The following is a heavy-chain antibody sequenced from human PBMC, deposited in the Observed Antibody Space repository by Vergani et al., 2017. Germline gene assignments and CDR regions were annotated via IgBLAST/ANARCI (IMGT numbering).Heavy chain of an antibody. CDR2: IYYSGST. CDR1: GGSISSSSYY. J-gene: IGHJ4*02. V-gene: IGHV4-39*01. D-gene: IGHD5-18*01. CDR3: ARHMSTAMVPGYFDY. Sequence: QLQLQESGPGLVKPSETLSLTCTVSGGSISSSSYYWGWIRQPPGKGLEWIGSIYYSGSTYYNPSLKSRVTIPVDTSKNQFSLKLSSVTAADRAVYYCARHMSTAMVPGYFDYWGQGTLVTVSS.